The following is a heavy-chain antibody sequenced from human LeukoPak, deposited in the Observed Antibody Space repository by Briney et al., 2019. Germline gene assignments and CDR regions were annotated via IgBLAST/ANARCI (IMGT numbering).Heavy chain of an antibody. CDR3: AREGSGSYLGFYYYMDV. V-gene: IGHV4-4*07. D-gene: IGHD3-10*01. CDR2: IFTSGGT. CDR1: GGSISSYY. Sequence: SETLSLTCTVSGGSISSYYWSWIRQPAGKGLEWIGRIFTSGGTNYNPSLKSRVTISADKSKKQSSLKLSSVTAADTAVYYCAREGSGSYLGFYYYMDVWGKGTTVAVSS. J-gene: IGHJ6*03.